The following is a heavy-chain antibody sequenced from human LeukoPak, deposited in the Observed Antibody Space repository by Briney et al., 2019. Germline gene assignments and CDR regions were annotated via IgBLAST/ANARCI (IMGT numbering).Heavy chain of an antibody. CDR3: ARGDYSNYYGGNWFDP. D-gene: IGHD4-11*01. CDR1: GGSFSGYY. CDR2: IYYSGST. V-gene: IGHV4-59*01. J-gene: IGHJ5*02. Sequence: PSETLSLTCAVYGGSFSGYYWSWIRQPPGKGLEWIGYIYYSGSTNYNPSLKSRVTISVDTSKNQFSLKLSSVTAADTAVYYCARGDYSNYYGGNWFDPWGQGTLVTVSS.